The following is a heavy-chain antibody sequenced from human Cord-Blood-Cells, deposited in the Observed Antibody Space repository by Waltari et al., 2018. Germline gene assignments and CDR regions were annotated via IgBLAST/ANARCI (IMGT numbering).Heavy chain of an antibody. J-gene: IGHJ4*02. Sequence: QVQLVESGGGVVQPGRSLRLSCAASGFTFSSYGMHWVRQAPGKWLEWVADRSYDGSNKYYADSVKGRFTISRDNSKNTLYLQMNSLRAEDTAVYYCAKDWGSSSSLFDYWGQGTLVTVSS. D-gene: IGHD6-6*01. V-gene: IGHV3-30*18. CDR2: RSYDGSNK. CDR1: GFTFSSYG. CDR3: AKDWGSSSSLFDY.